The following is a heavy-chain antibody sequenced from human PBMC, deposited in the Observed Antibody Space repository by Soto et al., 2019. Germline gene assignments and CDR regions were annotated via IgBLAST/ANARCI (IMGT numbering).Heavy chain of an antibody. Sequence: EVQLVESGGGLVKPGGSLRLSCAASGFSFSNAWMNWVRQAPGKGLEWVGRIKRKIEGEKTDYAAPVKGRFTISRDDSKNTLHLQMNSLKADDTALYYCTTGSVEGVWGQGTTGTVSS. CDR3: TTGSVEGV. CDR2: IKRKIEGEKT. V-gene: IGHV3-15*07. J-gene: IGHJ6*02. D-gene: IGHD2-15*01. CDR1: GFSFSNAW.